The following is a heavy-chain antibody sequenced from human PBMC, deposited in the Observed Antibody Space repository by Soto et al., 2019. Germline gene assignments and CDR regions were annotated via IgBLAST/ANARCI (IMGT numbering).Heavy chain of an antibody. Sequence: QLQLQESGPGLVKPSETLSLTCTVSGGSISSSSYYWGWIRQPPGKGLEWIGSIYYSGSTYYNPSLKSRVTISVDTSDHHSSPKLSSVTSAATAVYYCARHGGSGVDYWGQGTLVTVCS. J-gene: IGHJ4*02. CDR3: ARHGGSGVDY. CDR1: GGSISSSSYY. D-gene: IGHD6-19*01. V-gene: IGHV4-39*01. CDR2: IYYSGST.